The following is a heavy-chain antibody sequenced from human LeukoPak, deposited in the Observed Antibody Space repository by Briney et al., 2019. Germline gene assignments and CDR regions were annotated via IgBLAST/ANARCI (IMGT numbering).Heavy chain of an antibody. J-gene: IGHJ3*02. CDR1: GFTFSSYS. CDR3: ARVHSYCSGGSCYSFDAFDI. D-gene: IGHD2-15*01. V-gene: IGHV3-21*01. Sequence: GGSLRLACAASGFTFSSYSMNWVSQAPGKGLECVSSISRRSRYIYYADSVKGPFTISRDNAKNSLYLQMNSPRAEDTAVYYCARVHSYCSGGSCYSFDAFDIWGQGTMVTVSA. CDR2: ISRRSRYI.